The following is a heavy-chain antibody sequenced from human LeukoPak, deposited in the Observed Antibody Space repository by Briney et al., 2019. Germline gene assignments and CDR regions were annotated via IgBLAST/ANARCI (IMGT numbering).Heavy chain of an antibody. CDR2: IYPGDSDT. V-gene: IGHV5-51*01. D-gene: IGHD6-6*01. CDR3: ARRPLFSSSSGLDY. J-gene: IGHJ4*02. CDR1: VYSFMVHS. Sequence: GESLKISGKCSVYSFMVHSIAGVRQMPGKGLEWMGIIYPGDSDTRYSPSFQGQVTISADKYINTAYIQWSSLKASDAAMYYCARRPLFSSSSGLDYWGQGTLVTVSS.